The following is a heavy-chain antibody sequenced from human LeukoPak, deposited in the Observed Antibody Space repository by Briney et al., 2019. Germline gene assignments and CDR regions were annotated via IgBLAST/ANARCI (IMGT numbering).Heavy chain of an antibody. V-gene: IGHV1-18*01. CDR2: ISAYNGNT. CDR1: GYTFTSYG. J-gene: IGHJ4*02. CDR3: ARVIYDSSGTYFDY. Sequence: ASVTVSCKASGYTFTSYGISWVRQAPGQGLEWMGWISAYNGNTNYAQKLQGRVTTTTDTSTSTAYMELRSLRSDDTAVYYCARVIYDSSGTYFDYWGQGTLVTVSS. D-gene: IGHD3-22*01.